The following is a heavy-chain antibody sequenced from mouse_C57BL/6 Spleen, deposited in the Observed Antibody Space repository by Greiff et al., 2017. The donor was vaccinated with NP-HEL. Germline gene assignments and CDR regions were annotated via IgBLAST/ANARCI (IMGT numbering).Heavy chain of an antibody. CDR2: IYPGSGST. D-gene: IGHD4-1*01. CDR3: ARGETGTFAY. J-gene: IGHJ3*01. CDR1: GYTFTSYW. V-gene: IGHV1-55*01. Sequence: QVHVKQPGAELVKPGASVKMSCKASGYTFTSYWITWVKQRPGQGLEWIGDIYPGSGSTNYNEKFKSKATLTVDTSSSTAYMQLSSLTSEDSAVYYCARGETGTFAYWGQGTLVTVSA.